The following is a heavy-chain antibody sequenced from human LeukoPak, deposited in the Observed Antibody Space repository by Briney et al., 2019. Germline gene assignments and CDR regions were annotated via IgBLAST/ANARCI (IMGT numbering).Heavy chain of an antibody. D-gene: IGHD6-6*01. CDR1: AFTFNNFA. V-gene: IGHV3-23*01. CDR2: ISAGGGTT. Sequence: GGSLRLSCAASAFTFNNFAMSWARQAPGKGLEWVSGISAGGGTTIYVDSVKGRFTISRDNSKNTLYLQMNSLRAEDTAVYYCARRDSSRSFDYWGQGTLVTVSS. CDR3: ARRDSSRSFDY. J-gene: IGHJ4*02.